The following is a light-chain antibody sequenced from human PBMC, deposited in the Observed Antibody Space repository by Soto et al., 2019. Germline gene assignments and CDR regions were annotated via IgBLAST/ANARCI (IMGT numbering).Light chain of an antibody. V-gene: IGKV1-5*01. CDR3: QQYNSYSGT. CDR2: DAS. CDR1: QSISSG. J-gene: IGKJ1*01. Sequence: DIQMTQSPSTLSASVGDRVTITCRASQSISSGLAWYQQKPGKAPNLLIYDASSLESGVPSRFSGSGSGTEFTLTISSLQPDDFATYYCQQYNSYSGTFGQGTKVEIK.